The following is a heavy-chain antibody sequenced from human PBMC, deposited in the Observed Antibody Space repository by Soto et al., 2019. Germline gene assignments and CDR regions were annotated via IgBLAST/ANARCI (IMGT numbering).Heavy chain of an antibody. Sequence: PSETLSLTCAVYGGSFSGYYLSWIRQPPGKGLEWIGEINHSGSTNYNPSLKSRVTVSVDTSKNQFSLKLSSVTAADTAVYYCAREGQWLVYGSFYFDYWGQGTLVTVSS. CDR1: GGSFSGYY. J-gene: IGHJ4*02. V-gene: IGHV4-34*01. CDR2: INHSGST. D-gene: IGHD6-19*01. CDR3: AREGQWLVYGSFYFDY.